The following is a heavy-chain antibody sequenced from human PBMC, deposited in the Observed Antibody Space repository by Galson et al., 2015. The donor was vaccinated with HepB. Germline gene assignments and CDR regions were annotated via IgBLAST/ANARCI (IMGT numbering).Heavy chain of an antibody. CDR1: GFTFSSYA. CDR2: ISSTGDST. D-gene: IGHD6-13*01. J-gene: IGHJ4*02. V-gene: IGHV3-64D*09. Sequence: LRLSCAASGFTFSSYAMHWVRQAPGKGLEHVSAISSTGDSTYYADSVRGRFTVSRDNSKNTLFLQMSSLRVEDTAVYYCVKLPSWDRGLDCWGQGTLVTVSS. CDR3: VKLPSWDRGLDC.